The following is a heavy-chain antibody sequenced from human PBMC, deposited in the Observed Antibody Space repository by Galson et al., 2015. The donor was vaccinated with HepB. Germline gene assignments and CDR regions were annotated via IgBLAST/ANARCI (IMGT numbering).Heavy chain of an antibody. CDR1: GFTFSSYA. Sequence: SLRLSCAASGFTFSSYAMSWVRQAPGKGLEWVGRIKSKTDGGTTDYAAPVKGRFTISRDDSKNTLYLQMNSLKTEDTAVYYCTKEKGRTFDYWGQGTLVTVSS. J-gene: IGHJ4*02. CDR2: IKSKTDGGTT. V-gene: IGHV3-15*01. CDR3: TKEKGRTFDY.